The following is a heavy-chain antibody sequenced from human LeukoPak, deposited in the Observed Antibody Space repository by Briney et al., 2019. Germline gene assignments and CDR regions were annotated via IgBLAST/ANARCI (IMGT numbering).Heavy chain of an antibody. CDR1: GFTFSNHW. CDR3: AKRPHGAGSYYLHYFDY. Sequence: PGGSPRLSCAASGFTFSNHWMTWVRRAPGKGLEWVSGISASGGSTYYADSVKGRFTISRDNSKNTLYLQMNSLRAEDTAVYYCAKRPHGAGSYYLHYFDYWGQGTLVTVSS. CDR2: ISASGGST. D-gene: IGHD3-10*01. V-gene: IGHV3-23*01. J-gene: IGHJ4*02.